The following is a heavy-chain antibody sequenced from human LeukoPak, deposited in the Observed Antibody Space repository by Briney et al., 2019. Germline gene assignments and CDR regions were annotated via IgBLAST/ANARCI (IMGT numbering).Heavy chain of an antibody. J-gene: IGHJ4*02. CDR2: ISGSGGST. CDR1: GFTFSRYG. CDR3: AKDEGIAAAGTLDY. Sequence: GGSLRLSCAASGFTFSRYGMSWVRQAPGKGLEWVSAISGSGGSTYYADSVKGRFTISRDNSKNTLYLQMNSLRAEDTAVYYCAKDEGIAAAGTLDYWGQGTLVAVSS. V-gene: IGHV3-23*01. D-gene: IGHD6-13*01.